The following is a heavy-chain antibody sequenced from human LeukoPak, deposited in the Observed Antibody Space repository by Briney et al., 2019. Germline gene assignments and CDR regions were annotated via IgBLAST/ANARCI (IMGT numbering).Heavy chain of an antibody. D-gene: IGHD3-10*01. Sequence: ASVKVSCKASGYTFTGYYMHWVRQAPGQGLEWMGWINPNSGGTNFAQKFQGRVTVTRDTSISTAYMEVSRLRYDDTAVYYCARARGLEVVTWFDPWGQGTLVTVSS. V-gene: IGHV1-2*02. J-gene: IGHJ5*02. CDR2: INPNSGGT. CDR1: GYTFTGYY. CDR3: ARARGLEVVTWFDP.